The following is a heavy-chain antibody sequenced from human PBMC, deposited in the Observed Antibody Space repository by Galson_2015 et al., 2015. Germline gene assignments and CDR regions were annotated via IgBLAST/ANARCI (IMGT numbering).Heavy chain of an antibody. CDR1: GGTFSSYT. Sequence: SVKVSCKASGGTFSSYTISWVRQAPGQGLEWMGRIIPILGIANYAQKFQGRVTITADKSTSTAYMELSSLRSEDTAVYYCASIVVVAATDLYGMDRWGQGTTVTVSS. CDR2: IIPILGIA. D-gene: IGHD2-15*01. V-gene: IGHV1-69*02. CDR3: ASIVVVAATDLYGMDR. J-gene: IGHJ6*02.